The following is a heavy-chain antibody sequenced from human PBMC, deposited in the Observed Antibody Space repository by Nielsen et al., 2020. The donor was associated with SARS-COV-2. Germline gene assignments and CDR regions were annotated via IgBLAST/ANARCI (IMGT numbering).Heavy chain of an antibody. CDR2: IYYNGNT. CDR1: GGSISDDY. J-gene: IGHJ3*01. Sequence: SETLSLTCTVSGGSISDDYWSWIRQPPGRGLEWIGYIYYNGNTNYNPSLKSRVTISLDTSKKNFSLKLSSVTPADTAVYYCARDYYGDYLDGFDFWGHGTMVTVSS. CDR3: ARDYYGDYLDGFDF. D-gene: IGHD4-17*01. V-gene: IGHV4-59*01.